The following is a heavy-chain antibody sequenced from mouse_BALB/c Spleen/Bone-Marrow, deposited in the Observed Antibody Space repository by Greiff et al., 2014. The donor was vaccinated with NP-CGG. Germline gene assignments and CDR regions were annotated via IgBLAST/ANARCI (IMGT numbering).Heavy chain of an antibody. Sequence: QVQLQQSGPELVRPGVSVKISCKGSGYTFTDYAMHWVKQSHAKSLEWIGVISTYSGNTNYNQKFKGKATMTVVKSSSTAYMELAILTSEDSAIYYCARSYYGNYYAMDYWGQGTSVTVSS. CDR1: GYTFTDYA. J-gene: IGHJ4*01. D-gene: IGHD2-10*01. V-gene: IGHV1-67*01. CDR3: ARSYYGNYYAMDY. CDR2: ISTYSGNT.